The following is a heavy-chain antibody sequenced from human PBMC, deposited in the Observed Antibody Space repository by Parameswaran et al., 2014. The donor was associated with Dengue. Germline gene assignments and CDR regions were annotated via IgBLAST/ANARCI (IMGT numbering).Heavy chain of an antibody. CDR3: AREWVFDY. CDR2: ISYDGSNK. J-gene: IGHJ4*02. Sequence: WIRQPPGKGLERVAVISYDGSNKYYADSVKGRFTISRDNSKNTLYLQMNSLRAEDTAVYYCAREWVFDYWGQGTLVTVSS. V-gene: IGHV3-30-3*01.